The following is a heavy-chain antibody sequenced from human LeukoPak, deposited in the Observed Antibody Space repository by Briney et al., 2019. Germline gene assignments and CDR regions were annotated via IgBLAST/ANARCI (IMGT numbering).Heavy chain of an antibody. J-gene: IGHJ4*02. CDR2: ISSSSSYI. V-gene: IGHV3-21*01. Sequence: GGSLRLSCAASGFTFRSYSMNWVRQAPGKGLEWVSSISSSSSYIYYADSVKGRFTISRDNAKNSLYLQMNSLRAEDTAVYYCARWRRSGSYTGFAYWGQGTLVTVSS. CDR1: GFTFRSYS. CDR3: ARWRRSGSYTGFAY. D-gene: IGHD1-26*01.